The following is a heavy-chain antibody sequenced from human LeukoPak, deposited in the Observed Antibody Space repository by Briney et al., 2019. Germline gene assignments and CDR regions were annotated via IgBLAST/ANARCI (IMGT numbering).Heavy chain of an antibody. CDR1: GGSLSSYY. CDR3: ARGRTFDN. J-gene: IGHJ4*02. CDR2: IYDRGST. V-gene: IGHV4-59*01. Sequence: SETLSLTCTVSGGSLSSYYWSWIRQPPGKGLEWIGNIYDRGSTKYNPSLKSRVTISVDTSKNQFSLGLSSVTAADTAVYYCARGRTFDNWGQGTLVTVSS.